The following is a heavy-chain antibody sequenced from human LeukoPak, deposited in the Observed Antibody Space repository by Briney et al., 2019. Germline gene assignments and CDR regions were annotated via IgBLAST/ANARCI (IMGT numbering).Heavy chain of an antibody. CDR2: INNDGSST. CDR3: VRDLELVYYDTSAYEY. D-gene: IGHD3-22*01. J-gene: IGHJ4*02. V-gene: IGHV3-74*01. Sequence: GGSLRLSGAASGFTFSAYWMHWVRQVPGKGLEWVSRINNDGSSTTYADSVKGRFTISRDNAKNTLFLQMNSLRAEDTAVYYCVRDLELVYYDTSAYEYWGQGNLVTVSS. CDR1: GFTFSAYW.